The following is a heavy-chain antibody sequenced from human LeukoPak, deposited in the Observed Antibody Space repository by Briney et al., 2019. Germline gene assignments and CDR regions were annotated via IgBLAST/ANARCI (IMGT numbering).Heavy chain of an antibody. CDR2: ISWDGGST. V-gene: IGHV3-43D*03. J-gene: IGHJ5*02. D-gene: IGHD3-22*01. Sequence: PGGSLRLSCAASGFTFDDYAMHWVRQAPGKGLEWVSLISWDGGSTYYADSVKGRFTISRDNSKNSLYLQMNSLRAEDTALYYCAKDGQPRYYYDSSGFMFDPWGQGTLVTVSS. CDR3: AKDGQPRYYYDSSGFMFDP. CDR1: GFTFDDYA.